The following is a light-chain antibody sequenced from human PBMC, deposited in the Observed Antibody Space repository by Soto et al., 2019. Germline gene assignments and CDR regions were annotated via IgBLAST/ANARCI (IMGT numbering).Light chain of an antibody. J-gene: IGKJ4*01. Sequence: EIVLTQSPATLSLCPGERATLSCSASRSVGNNLAWYQKKPGQAPGLLIYAASTRATGITARFSGSGSGTDFTLTISSLEPEDFAVYYCQQHADWPLTFGGGTKVDIK. CDR1: RSVGNN. V-gene: IGKV3-11*01. CDR2: AAS. CDR3: QQHADWPLT.